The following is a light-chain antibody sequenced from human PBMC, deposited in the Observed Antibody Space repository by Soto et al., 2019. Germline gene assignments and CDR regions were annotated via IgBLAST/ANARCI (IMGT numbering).Light chain of an antibody. CDR3: QQYGSSSWT. Sequence: EIVLTQSPGTLSLSPGERATLSCRASQSVSSSYLAWYQQKPGQAPRLLIYGASSRATGIPDRFSGSGSGTDLTLTISRLEPEDFAVYYCQQYGSSSWTFGQGTEVEIK. CDR1: QSVSSSY. V-gene: IGKV3-20*01. CDR2: GAS. J-gene: IGKJ1*01.